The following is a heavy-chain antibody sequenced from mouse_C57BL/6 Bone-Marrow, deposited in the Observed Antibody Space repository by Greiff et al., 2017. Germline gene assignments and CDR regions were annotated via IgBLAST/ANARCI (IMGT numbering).Heavy chain of an antibody. Sequence: EVQGVESGAELVRPGASVKLSCTASGFNIKDDYMHWVKQRPEQGLEWIGWIDPENGDTEYASKFQGKATITADTSSNTAYLQLSSLTSEDTAVYYCTTQEFLYYGSSWFAYWGQGTLVTVSA. CDR2: IDPENGDT. V-gene: IGHV14-4*01. CDR3: TTQEFLYYGSSWFAY. CDR1: GFNIKDDY. D-gene: IGHD1-1*01. J-gene: IGHJ3*01.